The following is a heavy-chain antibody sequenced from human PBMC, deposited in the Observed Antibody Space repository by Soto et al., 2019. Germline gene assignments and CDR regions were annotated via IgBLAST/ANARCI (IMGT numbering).Heavy chain of an antibody. CDR1: GFAFGRYA. D-gene: IGHD6-19*01. V-gene: IGHV3-23*01. CDR2: MGGSVDSK. Sequence: PGGSLRLSCAASGFAFGRYALSWVRQAPGKGLEWVSAMGGSVDSKSYADSVKGRFTISRDDPKNTLFLEMNSLRPEDTAIYFCARDQISGWYDNWGQGTLVTVSS. J-gene: IGHJ5*02. CDR3: ARDQISGWYDN.